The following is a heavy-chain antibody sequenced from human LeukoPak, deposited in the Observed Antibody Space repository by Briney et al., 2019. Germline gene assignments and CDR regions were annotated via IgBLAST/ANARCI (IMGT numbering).Heavy chain of an antibody. V-gene: IGHV3-30*04. J-gene: IGHJ3*02. Sequence: GGSLRLSCAASGFTFSSYAMHWVRQAPGKGVEWVAVISYDGSDKYYADSVKGRFTISRDNSKNTLYLQMNSLRAEDTAVYYCARDRTSGYSSGGRAFDIWGQGTMVTVSS. CDR2: ISYDGSDK. CDR3: ARDRTSGYSSGGRAFDI. D-gene: IGHD6-19*01. CDR1: GFTFSSYA.